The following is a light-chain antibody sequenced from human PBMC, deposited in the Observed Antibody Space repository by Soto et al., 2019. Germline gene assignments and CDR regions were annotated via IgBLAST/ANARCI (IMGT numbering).Light chain of an antibody. V-gene: IGKV1-9*01. Sequence: QLTQSPSSLSASVGDRVNITCRASQDVTRYLAWYQQKAGKAPKLLIYGASTLQSGVPSRFSGFGSGTEFTLTISSLQPEDFATYHCQLLQRTPFTFGPGTTVDV. CDR2: GAS. J-gene: IGKJ3*01. CDR3: QLLQRTPFT. CDR1: QDVTRY.